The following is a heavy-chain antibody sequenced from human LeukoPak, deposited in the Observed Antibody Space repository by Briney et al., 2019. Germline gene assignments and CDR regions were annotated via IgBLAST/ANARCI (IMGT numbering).Heavy chain of an antibody. J-gene: IGHJ4*02. CDR2: IHTSGST. CDR1: GGSISNYY. Sequence: SETLSFTSTGSGGSISNYYWTWIRQRAGQGLKWIGRIHTSGSTHYNPSLKSRVTITVDKSKSQFSLKLSSVTAADTAVYYCAALGDYSAAVDYWGQGTLVTVSS. CDR3: AALGDYSAAVDY. D-gene: IGHD4-17*01. V-gene: IGHV4-4*07.